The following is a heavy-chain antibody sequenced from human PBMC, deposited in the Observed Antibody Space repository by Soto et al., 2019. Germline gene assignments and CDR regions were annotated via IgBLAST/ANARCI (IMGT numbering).Heavy chain of an antibody. V-gene: IGHV5-51*01. J-gene: IGHJ5*02. CDR1: GYSFTSYW. CDR3: ARGYCTTTSWDPRIDP. D-gene: IGHD2-2*01. CDR2: IYPGDSDT. Sequence: GESLKISCTGVGYSFTSYWIGWVRQMPGKGLEWMGIIYPGDSDTRYSPSFQGQVTISADKSITTAYLQWSSLKASDTAMYYCARGYCTTTSWDPRIDPWGQGTLVTVSS.